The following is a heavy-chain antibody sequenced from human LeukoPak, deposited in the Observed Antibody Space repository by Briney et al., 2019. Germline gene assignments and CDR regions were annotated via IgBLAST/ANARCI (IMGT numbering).Heavy chain of an antibody. Sequence: PGGSLRLSCAASGFTFSSYAMHWVRQAPGKGLEWVAVISYDGSNKYYADSVKDRFTISRDNSKNTLYLQMNSLRAEDTAVYYCARDREEGYCSGGSCYEPTDYWGQGTLVTVSS. D-gene: IGHD2-15*01. CDR1: GFTFSSYA. CDR2: ISYDGSNK. J-gene: IGHJ4*02. CDR3: ARDREEGYCSGGSCYEPTDY. V-gene: IGHV3-30-3*01.